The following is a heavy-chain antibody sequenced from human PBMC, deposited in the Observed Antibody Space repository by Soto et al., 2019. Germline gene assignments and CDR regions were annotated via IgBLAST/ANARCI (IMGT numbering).Heavy chain of an antibody. J-gene: IGHJ4*02. CDR2: IWYDGSNK. V-gene: IGHV3-33*01. CDR1: GFTFSTYV. CDR3: AREEYGYSYGDH. D-gene: IGHD5-18*01. Sequence: QVQLVESGGGVVQPGRSLRLSGAASGFTFSTYVMHWVRQAPGKGLDWVAAIWYDGSNKYYADSVKGRFTISRDNSKNTRYLQMNSLRAEATAVYYCAREEYGYSYGDHWGQGTLVTVSA.